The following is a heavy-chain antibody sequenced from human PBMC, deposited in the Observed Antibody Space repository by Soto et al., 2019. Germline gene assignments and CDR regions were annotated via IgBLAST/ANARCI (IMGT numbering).Heavy chain of an antibody. V-gene: IGHV6-1*01. CDR3: ARGRDGVEQPWFDP. Sequence: PSQTLSLTCAISRDSVSSNSATWNWIRQSPSRGLEWLGRTYYRSKWYDEYAVSMKGRITINPDTSKNQFSLQLNSVTPEDTAVYYCARGRDGVEQPWFDPWGQGTLVTVS. J-gene: IGHJ5*02. D-gene: IGHD3-3*01. CDR1: RDSVSSNSAT. CDR2: TYYRSKWYD.